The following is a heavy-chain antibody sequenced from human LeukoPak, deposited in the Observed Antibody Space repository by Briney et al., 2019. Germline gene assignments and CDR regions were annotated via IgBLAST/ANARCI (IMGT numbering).Heavy chain of an antibody. Sequence: PSETLSLTSTVSGGSNSSYYWSWIRQPPGKGLEWIGYIYYSGSTNYNPSLKSRVTISVDTSKNQFSLKLSSVTAADTAVYYCARHSSSWYNDYYYYMDVWGKGTTVTVSS. CDR3: ARHSSSWYNDYYYYMDV. D-gene: IGHD6-13*01. CDR1: GGSNSSYY. V-gene: IGHV4-59*08. J-gene: IGHJ6*03. CDR2: IYYSGST.